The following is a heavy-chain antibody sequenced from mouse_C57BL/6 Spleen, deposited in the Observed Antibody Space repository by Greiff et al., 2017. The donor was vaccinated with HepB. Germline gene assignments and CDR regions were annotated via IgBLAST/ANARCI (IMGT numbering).Heavy chain of an antibody. CDR3: ARGGDTTASSPEYFDY. V-gene: IGHV1-52*01. Sequence: QVQLKESGAELVRPGSSVKLSCKASGYTFTSYWMHWVKQRPIQGLEWIGNIDPSDSETHYNQKFKDKATLTVDKSSSTAYMQLSSLTSEDSAVYYCARGGDTTASSPEYFDYWGQGTTLTVSS. J-gene: IGHJ2*01. CDR1: GYTFTSYW. CDR2: IDPSDSET. D-gene: IGHD1-2*01.